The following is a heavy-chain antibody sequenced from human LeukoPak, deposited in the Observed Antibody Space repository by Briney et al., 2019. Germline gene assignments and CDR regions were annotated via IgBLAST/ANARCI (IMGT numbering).Heavy chain of an antibody. J-gene: IGHJ6*03. CDR3: ASSRCSGGSCYKGRYYFMDV. D-gene: IGHD2-15*01. CDR1: GGSFSGYY. V-gene: IGHV4-34*01. CDR2: INHSAST. Sequence: SETLSLTCAVYGGSFSGYYWSWIRQPPGKGLEWIGEINHSASTNYNPSLKSRVTMSVDTSKNQFSLRLSSVTAADTAVYYCASSRCSGGSCYKGRYYFMDVWGKGTTVTVSS.